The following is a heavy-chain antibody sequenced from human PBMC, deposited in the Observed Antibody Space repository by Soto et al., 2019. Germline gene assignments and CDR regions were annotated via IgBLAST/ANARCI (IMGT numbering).Heavy chain of an antibody. Sequence: SETLSLTCAVSGGSFSGYYWTWIRQPPGKGLEWIGEINHSGSTNYNPSLKSRVTISVDTSKNQFSLKLSSVTAADTAVYYCARGYYDFWSGYYTKGYYYGMDVWGQGTTVTVSS. D-gene: IGHD3-3*01. CDR2: INHSGST. J-gene: IGHJ6*02. V-gene: IGHV4-34*01. CDR3: ARGYYDFWSGYYTKGYYYGMDV. CDR1: GGSFSGYY.